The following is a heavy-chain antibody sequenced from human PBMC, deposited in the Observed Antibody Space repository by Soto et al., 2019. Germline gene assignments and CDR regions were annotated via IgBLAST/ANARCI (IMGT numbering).Heavy chain of an antibody. CDR1: GFTFSSYW. CDR2: IKTDGSTT. V-gene: IGHV3-74*01. CDR3: VTEGSQGY. J-gene: IGHJ4*02. Sequence: GGSLRLSCAASGFTFSSYWMHWVRQAPGKGLVWVSRIKTDGSTTNYADSVKGRFTISRDNAKNTMYLQMNSLRAEDTAVYYCVTEGSQGYWGQGTLVTVSS.